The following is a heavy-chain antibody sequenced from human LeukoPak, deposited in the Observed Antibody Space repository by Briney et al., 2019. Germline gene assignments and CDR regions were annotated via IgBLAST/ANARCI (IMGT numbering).Heavy chain of an antibody. D-gene: IGHD6-19*01. CDR1: GFSFSAYI. V-gene: IGHV3-64*01. CDR3: TRRYGGHSGWAGYHDS. Sequence: GGSLRLSCVASGFSFSAYIMHWVRQAPGKGLEYVSAIRSDGSSTFYPNSVKGRFTISRENSESTLSLQMGSLREEDTAVYYCTRRYGGHSGWAGYHDSWGQGTLVTVSS. CDR2: IRSDGSST. J-gene: IGHJ4*02.